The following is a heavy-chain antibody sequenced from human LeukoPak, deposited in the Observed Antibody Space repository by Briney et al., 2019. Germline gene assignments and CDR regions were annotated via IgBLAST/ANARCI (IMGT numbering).Heavy chain of an antibody. CDR2: IHYSGST. D-gene: IGHD5-12*01. CDR3: ARPRRYSGYDCCWFDP. V-gene: IGHV4-39*01. CDR1: GGSISSSSYY. Sequence: PSETLSLTCTVSGGSISSSSYYWGWIRQPPGKGLEWIGSIHYSGSTNYNPSLKSRVTISVDTSKNQFSLKLSSVTAADTAVYYCARPRRYSGYDCCWFDPWGQGTLVTVSS. J-gene: IGHJ5*02.